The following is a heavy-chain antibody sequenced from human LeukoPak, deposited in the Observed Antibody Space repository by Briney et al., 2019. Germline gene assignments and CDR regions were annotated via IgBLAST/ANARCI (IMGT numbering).Heavy chain of an antibody. D-gene: IGHD7-27*01. Sequence: SETLSLTCSVSGGSISSYYWSWIRQPPGKGLEWIGYIYYSGSTNYNPSLKSRVTISVDTSKNQFSLKLSSVTAADTAVYYCARGLGIGAFDIWGQGTMVTVYS. CDR3: ARGLGIGAFDI. CDR2: IYYSGST. J-gene: IGHJ3*02. CDR1: GGSISSYY. V-gene: IGHV4-59*01.